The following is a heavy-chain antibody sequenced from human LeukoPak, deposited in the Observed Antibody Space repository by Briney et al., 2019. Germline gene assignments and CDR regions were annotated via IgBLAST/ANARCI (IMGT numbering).Heavy chain of an antibody. CDR2: IGDTT. V-gene: IGHV3-23*01. Sequence: GGSLRLSCAASGFTFSTYAMSWVRQAPGKGLEWVSAIGDTTYYVGSVKGRFTISRDNSKNTLYLQMNNLRGEDAAIYYCAKAYAFVGANYFDSWGQGTLVTVSS. J-gene: IGHJ4*02. CDR3: AKAYAFVGANYFDS. D-gene: IGHD1-26*01. CDR1: GFTFSTYA.